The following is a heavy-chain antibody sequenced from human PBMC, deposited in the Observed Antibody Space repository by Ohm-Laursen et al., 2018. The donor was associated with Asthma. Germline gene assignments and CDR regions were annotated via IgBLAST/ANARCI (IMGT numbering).Heavy chain of an antibody. CDR1: GGSISSYY. V-gene: IGHV4-59*01. CDR3: AREGCRSSSCESRHNWYDP. Sequence: SQTLSLTCTVSGGSISSYYWSWIRQPPGKGLEWIGYIYYSGSTYYNPSLKSRVTISVDTSKNQFSLKLSSVTAADTAVYYCAREGCRSSSCESRHNWYDPWGQGTLVTVSS. D-gene: IGHD2-2*01. J-gene: IGHJ5*02. CDR2: IYYSGST.